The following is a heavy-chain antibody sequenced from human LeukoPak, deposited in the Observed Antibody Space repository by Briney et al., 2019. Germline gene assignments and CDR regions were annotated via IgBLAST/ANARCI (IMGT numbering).Heavy chain of an antibody. J-gene: IGHJ4*02. Sequence: GASVKVSCKASGYTFTSYGISWARQAPGQGLEWMGWISAYNGNTNYAQKLQGRVTMTTDTSTSTAYMELRSLRSDDTAVYYCAREGIVATRPRRYFDYWGQGTLVTVSS. D-gene: IGHD5-12*01. CDR2: ISAYNGNT. CDR3: AREGIVATRPRRYFDY. CDR1: GYTFTSYG. V-gene: IGHV1-18*04.